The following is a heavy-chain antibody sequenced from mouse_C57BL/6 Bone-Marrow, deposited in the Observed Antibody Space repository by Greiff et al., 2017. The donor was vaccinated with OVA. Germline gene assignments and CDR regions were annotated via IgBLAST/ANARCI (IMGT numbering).Heavy chain of an antibody. CDR2: ISSGGSYT. D-gene: IGHD2-5*01. J-gene: IGHJ4*01. CDR1: GFTFSSYG. V-gene: IGHV5-6*02. CDR3: ARRTYYSNLYAMDY. Sequence: EVMLVESGGDLVKPGGSLKLSCAASGFTFSSYGMSWVRQTPDKRLEWVATISSGGSYTYYPDSVKGRFTISRDNAKNTLYLQMSSLKSEDTAMYYCARRTYYSNLYAMDYWGQGTSVTVSS.